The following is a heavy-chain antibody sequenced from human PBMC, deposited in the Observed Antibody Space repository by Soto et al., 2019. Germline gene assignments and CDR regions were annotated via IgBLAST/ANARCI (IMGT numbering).Heavy chain of an antibody. D-gene: IGHD1-1*01. CDR3: SRGRYGDH. V-gene: IGHV1-18*01. J-gene: IGHJ4*02. Sequence: QVHLVQSGAEVKKPGASVKVSCKGSGYAFTTYGITWVRQAPGQGLEWMGWISAHNGNTNYAQKIQGRVTVTRDTSTSTAYMELRSLRSDYTAVYYCSRGRYGDHWGQGARVTVSS. CDR2: ISAHNGNT. CDR1: GYAFTTYG.